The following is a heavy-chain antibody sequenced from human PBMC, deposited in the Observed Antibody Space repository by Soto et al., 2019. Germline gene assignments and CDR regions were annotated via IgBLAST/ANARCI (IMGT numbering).Heavy chain of an antibody. D-gene: IGHD1-1*01. CDR3: ARVGTGNWYFDR. V-gene: IGHV3-74*01. CDR1: GVTFSSYW. Sequence: EVQLVESGGGLVQPGESLRLSCAASGVTFSSYWMHWVRQAPGKGLVWVSRINSDGSTRSYADSVKGRFTISRDNTKNTLYLQMNNLSAEDAAVYYCARVGTGNWYFDRWGRGTLVTVSS. J-gene: IGHJ2*01. CDR2: INSDGSTR.